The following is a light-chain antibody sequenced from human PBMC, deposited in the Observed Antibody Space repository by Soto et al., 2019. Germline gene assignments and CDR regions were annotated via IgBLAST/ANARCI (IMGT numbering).Light chain of an antibody. V-gene: IGKV1-17*01. CDR3: LQYKNSPIT. Sequence: DIQMTESPSSLSATVGASVTITSQASQDISNYLNWYKQKPGKAPKGLSFAASSLQSGVPSRFSGSGSGTEFTLTISSLKPEDFETYYCLQYKNSPITFGQGTRLEIK. J-gene: IGKJ5*01. CDR2: AAS. CDR1: QDISNY.